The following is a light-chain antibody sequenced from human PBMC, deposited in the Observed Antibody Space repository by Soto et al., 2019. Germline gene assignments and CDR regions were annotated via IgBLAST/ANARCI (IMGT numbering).Light chain of an antibody. CDR2: KAS. Sequence: DIQMTQSPSTLSASVGDRVTITCRASQSISSWLAWYQQKPGKVPNLLIYKASSLESGVPSRFSGSGSETEFTLTISSLQPGDFATYYCQQYNSYPYTFGQGTKLEIK. V-gene: IGKV1-5*03. CDR1: QSISSW. CDR3: QQYNSYPYT. J-gene: IGKJ2*01.